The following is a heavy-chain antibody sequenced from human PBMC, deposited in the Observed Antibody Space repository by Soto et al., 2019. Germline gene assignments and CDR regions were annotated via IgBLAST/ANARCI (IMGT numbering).Heavy chain of an antibody. D-gene: IGHD3-22*01. CDR2: IYYSGST. V-gene: IGHV4-31*03. CDR1: GGSISSGGYY. CDR3: ARSAEYYYDSSGYYYYFDY. Sequence: SETLSLTCTVSGGSISSGGYYWSWIRQHPGKGLEWIGYIYYSGSTYYNPSLKSRVTISVDTSKNQFSLKLSSVTAADTAVYYCARSAEYYYDSSGYYYYFDYWGQGTLVTVSS. J-gene: IGHJ4*02.